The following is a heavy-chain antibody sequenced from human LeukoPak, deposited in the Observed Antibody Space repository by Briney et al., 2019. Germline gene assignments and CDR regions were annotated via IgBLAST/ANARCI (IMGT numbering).Heavy chain of an antibody. CDR2: ICSGGST. CDR3: AGGARRQQPFDY. Sequence: PGWSLRLSCAASEFTVSSNYMNWVRQAPGKGLEWVSVICSGGSTYYADSVKGRFTISRDNSKNTLYLQMNSLRAEDTAVYYCAGGARRQQPFDYWGQGTLVTVSS. D-gene: IGHD6-13*01. J-gene: IGHJ4*02. CDR1: EFTVSSNY. V-gene: IGHV3-66*01.